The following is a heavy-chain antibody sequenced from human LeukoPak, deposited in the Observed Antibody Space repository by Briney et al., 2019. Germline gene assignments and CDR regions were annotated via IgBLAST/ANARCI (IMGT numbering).Heavy chain of an antibody. J-gene: IGHJ5*02. V-gene: IGHV4-4*09. CDR3: ARLHLHYYGSGSYLRWFDP. CDR1: GGSISSYY. CDR2: IYTSGST. Sequence: NPSQTLSLTCTVSGGSISSYYWSWIRQPPGKGLEWIGYIYTSGSTNYNPSLKSRVTISVDTSKNQFSLKLSSVTAADTAVYYCARLHLHYYGSGSYLRWFDPWGQGTLVTVSS. D-gene: IGHD3-10*01.